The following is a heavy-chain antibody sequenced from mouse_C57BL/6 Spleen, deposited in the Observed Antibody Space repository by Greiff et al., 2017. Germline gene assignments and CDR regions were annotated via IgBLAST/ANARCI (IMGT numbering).Heavy chain of an antibody. J-gene: IGHJ4*01. CDR3: ARWGIPDDYDGYYYAMDY. V-gene: IGHV1-72*01. CDR2: IDPNSGGT. Sequence: QVQLQQPGAELVKPGASVKLSCKASGYTFTSYWMHWVKQRPGRGLEWIGRIDPNSGGTKYNEKFKSKATLTVDKPSSTAYMQLSSLTSEDSAVYYCARWGIPDDYDGYYYAMDYWGQGTSVTVSS. D-gene: IGHD2-4*01. CDR1: GYTFTSYW.